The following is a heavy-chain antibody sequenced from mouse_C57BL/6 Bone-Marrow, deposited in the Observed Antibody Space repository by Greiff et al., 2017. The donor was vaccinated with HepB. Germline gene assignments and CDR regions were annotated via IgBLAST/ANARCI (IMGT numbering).Heavy chain of an antibody. CDR1: GFTFRSYG. CDR2: ICSGGSYT. Sequence: EVQVVESGGDLVKPGGSLKLSCAASGFTFRSYGMSWVRQTPDKRLEWVATICSGGSYTYYPDSVKGRFTISRDNAKNTLYLQMSSLKSEDTAMYYCARRCKAWFAYWGQGTLVTVSA. CDR3: ARRCKAWFAY. J-gene: IGHJ3*01. V-gene: IGHV5-6*01.